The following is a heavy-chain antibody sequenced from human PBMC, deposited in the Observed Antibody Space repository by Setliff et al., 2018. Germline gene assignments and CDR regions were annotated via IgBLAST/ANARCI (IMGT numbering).Heavy chain of an antibody. CDR1: GASINSGHY. D-gene: IGHD3-3*01. Sequence: SETLSLTCAVSGASINSGHYWGWIRQPPGKGLEWIATIYHRGRKYYNPSLQSRVSVSRDTSKNHFSLRLTSMTAADTAVYYCATPGRDDLDSPFEPFDIWGQGTMVTVSS. CDR2: IYHRGRK. V-gene: IGHV4-38-2*01. J-gene: IGHJ3*02. CDR3: ATPGRDDLDSPFEPFDI.